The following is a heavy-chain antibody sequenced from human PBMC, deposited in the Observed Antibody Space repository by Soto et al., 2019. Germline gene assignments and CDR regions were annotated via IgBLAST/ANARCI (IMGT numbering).Heavy chain of an antibody. V-gene: IGHV4-59*08. D-gene: IGHD4-17*01. CDR2: IYYSGST. Sequence: TSLPPSLNCSVWDECISRYYWCCIRQPPGKGLEWIGYIYYSGSTYYNPSLKSRVTISVDTSKNQFSLKLSSVTAADTAVYYCARRYGAALDYWGQGTLVTGSS. CDR1: DECISRYY. CDR3: ARRYGAALDY. J-gene: IGHJ4*02.